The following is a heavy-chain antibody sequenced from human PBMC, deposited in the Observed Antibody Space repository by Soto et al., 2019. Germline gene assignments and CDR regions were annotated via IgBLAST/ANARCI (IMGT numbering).Heavy chain of an antibody. CDR1: GGSISSGGYY. Sequence: QVQLQESGPGLVKPSQTLSLTCTVSGGSISSGGYYWSWIRQHPGKGLEWIGYIYYSGSTYYNPSLKSRVTISVDTSKNQFSLKLSSVTAADTAVYYCARITMVRGYYYGMDVWGQGTTVTVSS. J-gene: IGHJ6*02. V-gene: IGHV4-31*03. CDR2: IYYSGST. D-gene: IGHD3-10*01. CDR3: ARITMVRGYYYGMDV.